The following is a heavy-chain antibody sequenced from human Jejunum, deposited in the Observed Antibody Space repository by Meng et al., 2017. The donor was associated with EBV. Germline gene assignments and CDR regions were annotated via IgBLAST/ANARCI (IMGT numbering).Heavy chain of an antibody. Sequence: QPQLQGSGPGLVNPSETPALPCTVSGASISSSNRYWGWIRQSPGKGLELIGSMSYSGATYYTPSLKSRVTISIDTSKNQLSLKVNSVTAADMAMYYCARVPLDYYGSGSSWAYWGQGTLVTVSS. CDR2: MSYSGAT. D-gene: IGHD3-10*01. CDR3: ARVPLDYYGSGSSWAY. V-gene: IGHV4-39*07. J-gene: IGHJ4*02. CDR1: GASISSSNRY.